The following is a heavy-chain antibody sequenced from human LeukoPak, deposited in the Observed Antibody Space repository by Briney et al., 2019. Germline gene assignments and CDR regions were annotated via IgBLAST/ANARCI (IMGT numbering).Heavy chain of an antibody. J-gene: IGHJ4*02. V-gene: IGHV3-30*18. CDR3: AKAWGSSWYNHYFDF. CDR2: ISYDGSNE. Sequence: GGSLRLSCAASGFTFSNYDMHWVRQAPGKGLEWVAVISYDGSNEYYADSLKGRFAISRDNSKDTLYLQMNSQRAEDTAVYYCAKAWGSSWYNHYFDFWGQGTLVTVSS. D-gene: IGHD6-13*01. CDR1: GFTFSNYD.